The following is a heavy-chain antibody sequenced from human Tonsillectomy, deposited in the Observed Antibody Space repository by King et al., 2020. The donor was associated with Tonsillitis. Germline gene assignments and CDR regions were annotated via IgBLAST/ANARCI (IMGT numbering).Heavy chain of an antibody. CDR1: GYSFTSYW. CDR2: IYPGDSDT. D-gene: IGHD5-12*01. Sequence: GQLVQSGAEVKKPGESLKISCKGSGYSFTSYWIGWVRQMPGKGLEWMGIIYPGDSDTRYSPSFQGQVTISADKSIRTAYLQWSSLKASDTAMYYCARQGSGYDNRAICIDYWGQGTLVIVSS. J-gene: IGHJ4*02. V-gene: IGHV5-51*01. CDR3: ARQGSGYDNRAICIDY.